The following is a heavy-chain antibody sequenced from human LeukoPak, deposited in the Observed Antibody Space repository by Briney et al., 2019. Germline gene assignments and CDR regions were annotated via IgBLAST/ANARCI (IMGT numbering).Heavy chain of an antibody. D-gene: IGHD3-10*01. CDR1: GFTFSSYW. V-gene: IGHV3-7*01. Sequence: GGSLRLSCAASGFTFSSYWMSWVRQAPGKGLEWVANLKQDGSEKYYVDSVKGRFTISRDNAKNSLYLQMNSLRAEDTAVYYCARDQIRYYYGSGSPFWGQGTLVTVSS. CDR3: ARDQIRYYYGSGSPF. J-gene: IGHJ4*02. CDR2: LKQDGSEK.